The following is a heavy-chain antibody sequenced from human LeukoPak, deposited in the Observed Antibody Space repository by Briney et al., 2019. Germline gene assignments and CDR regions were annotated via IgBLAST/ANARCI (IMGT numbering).Heavy chain of an antibody. J-gene: IGHJ4*02. CDR3: ARGYSALDY. CDR1: GFTFSSYS. V-gene: IGHV3-48*02. D-gene: IGHD6-13*01. Sequence: GGSLRLSCAASGFTFSSYSMNWVRQAPGKGLEWGSYISSNSITIYYADSVKGRFTISRDSAKNSLYLQMKSLRDEDTAVYYCARGYSALDYWGQGTLVTVSS. CDR2: ISSNSITI.